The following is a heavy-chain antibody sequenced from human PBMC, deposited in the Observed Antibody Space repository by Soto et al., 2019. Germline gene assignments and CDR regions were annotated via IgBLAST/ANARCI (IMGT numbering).Heavy chain of an antibody. CDR2: VFYTGST. CDR1: GGSMSNNX. Sequence: QVHLQESGPGLVKPSETLSLFCNVSGGSMSNNXXIWNRQAPGKGLEWIGYVFYTGSTNYNPSLKSRVTISVDTSKKYFSLRLRSVTAADTAVYYCARSLTVTRFDQWGQGTRVIVS. D-gene: IGHD4-17*01. V-gene: IGHV4-59*01. CDR3: ARSLTVTRFDQ. J-gene: IGHJ4*02.